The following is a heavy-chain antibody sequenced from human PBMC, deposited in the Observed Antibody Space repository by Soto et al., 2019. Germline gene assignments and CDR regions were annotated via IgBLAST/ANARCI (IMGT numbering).Heavy chain of an antibody. CDR3: AKKSTGNSYFYFDY. J-gene: IGHJ4*02. CDR2: TYYRSKWYY. Sequence: SQTLSLTFVISGDSVSIYSGAGNWIRQSPSRGLEWLGRTYYRSKWYYDYAESVKGRFTISRDNSKNTLYLQMNSLRAEDTAVYYCAKKSTGNSYFYFDYWGQGALVTVSS. CDR1: GDSVSIYSGA. D-gene: IGHD2-8*02. V-gene: IGHV6-1*01.